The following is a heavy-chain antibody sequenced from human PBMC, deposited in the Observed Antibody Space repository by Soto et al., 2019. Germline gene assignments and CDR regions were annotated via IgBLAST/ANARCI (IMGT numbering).Heavy chain of an antibody. CDR3: ARNGRCSGGSCYSDWFDP. Sequence: SQTLPLTCTVSGGSISSGGSYWSWIRQHPGKGLEWIGYIYYSGSTYYNPSLKSRVTISVDTSKNQFSLKLSSVTAADTAVYYCARNGRCSGGSCYSDWFDPWGQGTLVTVSS. V-gene: IGHV4-31*03. J-gene: IGHJ5*02. CDR2: IYYSGST. CDR1: GGSISSGGSY. D-gene: IGHD2-15*01.